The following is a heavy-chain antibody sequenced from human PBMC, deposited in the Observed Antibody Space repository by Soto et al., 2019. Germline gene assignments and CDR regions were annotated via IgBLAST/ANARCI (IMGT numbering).Heavy chain of an antibody. CDR1: GDSVSSNSAA. D-gene: IGHD3-3*01. CDR3: ARASITIFGVVLHFDY. CDR2: TYYRPKWYN. J-gene: IGHJ4*02. V-gene: IGHV6-1*01. Sequence: SQTLSLTCAISGDSVSSNSAAWNWIRQSPSRGLEWLGRTYYRPKWYNDYAVSVKSRITINPDTSKNQFSLQLNSVTPEDTAVYYCARASITIFGVVLHFDYWGQGTLVTVSS.